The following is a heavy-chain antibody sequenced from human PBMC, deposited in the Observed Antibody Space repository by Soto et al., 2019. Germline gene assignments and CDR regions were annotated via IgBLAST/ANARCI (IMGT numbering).Heavy chain of an antibody. J-gene: IGHJ6*02. Sequence: EVHLLESGGGLVQPGGSLRLSCAASGFTFDFHAMSWVRQAPGKGLEWVSAISGTGGSTYYADSVKGRFTISRDNSKNTLYLQMNSLRADDTAVYFCAKDLGFWEPREGYYYALDVWGQGTTVTVSS. V-gene: IGHV3-23*01. D-gene: IGHD1-26*01. CDR3: AKDLGFWEPREGYYYALDV. CDR2: ISGTGGST. CDR1: GFTFDFHA.